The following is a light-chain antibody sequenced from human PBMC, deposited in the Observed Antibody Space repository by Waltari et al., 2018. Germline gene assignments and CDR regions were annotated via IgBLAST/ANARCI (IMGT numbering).Light chain of an antibody. CDR3: QAWDRTTVV. CDR2: QDD. J-gene: IGLJ2*01. V-gene: IGLV3-1*01. Sequence: SYELSQPPSESVSPGQTAVIPCPGEELGNKYVRWYQQKPGQAPVLVRYQDDKRPSGIPERFSGSNAGSRATLIIVGTQPMDEADYYCQAWDRTTVVFGGGTKLTVL. CDR1: ELGNKY.